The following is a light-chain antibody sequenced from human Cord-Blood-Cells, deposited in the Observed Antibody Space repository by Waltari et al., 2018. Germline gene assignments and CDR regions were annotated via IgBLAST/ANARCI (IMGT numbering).Light chain of an antibody. Sequence: EIVMTQSPATLSVSAGERATLSCRASQSVSSNLAWYQQKPGQAPRLLIYGASTRATGIPARFSGSGSGTVFTLTISSLQSEDFAVYYCQQYNNWPTWTFGQGTKVEIK. CDR2: GAS. J-gene: IGKJ1*01. CDR3: QQYNNWPTWT. CDR1: QSVSSN. V-gene: IGKV3-15*01.